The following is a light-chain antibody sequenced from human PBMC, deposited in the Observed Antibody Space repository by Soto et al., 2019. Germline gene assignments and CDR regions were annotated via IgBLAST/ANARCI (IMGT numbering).Light chain of an antibody. Sequence: EIVLTQSPGTLSLSPGERATLSCRASQSVFSNYLAWYQQKPGQAPRLLIYGASSRATGIPDRFSGSGSGTDFTLSITRLEPEDFAVYYCQQYGSPPPYTFGQGTKLEIK. CDR1: QSVFSNY. J-gene: IGKJ2*01. V-gene: IGKV3-20*01. CDR2: GAS. CDR3: QQYGSPPPYT.